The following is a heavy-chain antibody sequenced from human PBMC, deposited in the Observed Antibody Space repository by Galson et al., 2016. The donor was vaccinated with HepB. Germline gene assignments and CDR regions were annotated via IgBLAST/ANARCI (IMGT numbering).Heavy chain of an antibody. Sequence: SLRLSCAASRFTFKNYAMHWVRQAPGKGLEWVSSISGSATSTYYAESVKGRFSISRDNARNRLYLHMKGLRVPDTAVYYCARDLSWGTYYDQGDFWGQGTLVAVSS. D-gene: IGHD3-10*01. CDR1: RFTFKNYA. CDR3: ARDLSWGTYYDQGDF. J-gene: IGHJ4*02. V-gene: IGHV3-23*01. CDR2: ISGSATST.